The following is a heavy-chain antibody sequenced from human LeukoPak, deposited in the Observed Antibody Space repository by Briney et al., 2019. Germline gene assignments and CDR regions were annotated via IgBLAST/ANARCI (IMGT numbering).Heavy chain of an antibody. D-gene: IGHD6-13*01. Sequence: SVKVSCKASGGTFSSYAISWVRQAPGQGLEWMGRIIPILGIANYAQKFQSRVTITADKSTSTAYMELSSLRSEDTAVYYCARDDMYSSSWYWFDPWGQGTLVTVSS. CDR2: IIPILGIA. V-gene: IGHV1-69*04. CDR3: ARDDMYSSSWYWFDP. J-gene: IGHJ5*02. CDR1: GGTFSSYA.